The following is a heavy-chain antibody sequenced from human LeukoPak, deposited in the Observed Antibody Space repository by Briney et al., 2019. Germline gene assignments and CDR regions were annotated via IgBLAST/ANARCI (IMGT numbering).Heavy chain of an antibody. Sequence: HPGGSLRLSCAASGFTFSSYGMHWVRQAPGKGLEWVAFIRYDGSNKYYADSVKGRFTISRDNSKNTLYLQMNSLRAEDTAVYYCARGMRGSVYYYGSGSYYSFDYWGQGTLVTVSS. J-gene: IGHJ4*02. CDR3: ARGMRGSVYYYGSGSYYSFDY. CDR2: IRYDGSNK. D-gene: IGHD3-10*01. CDR1: GFTFSSYG. V-gene: IGHV3-30*02.